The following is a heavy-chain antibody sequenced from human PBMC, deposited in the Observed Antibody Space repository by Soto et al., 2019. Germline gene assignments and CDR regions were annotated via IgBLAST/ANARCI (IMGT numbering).Heavy chain of an antibody. CDR1: GYTFTSYA. V-gene: IGHV1-3*05. CDR3: ARSPGIAVADY. D-gene: IGHD6-19*01. J-gene: IGHJ4*02. CDR2: INAGNGNT. Sequence: QVQLVQSGAEEKKPGASVKVSCKASGYTFTSYAMHWVRQAPGQRLEWMGWINAGNGNTKYSQKFQGRVTITRDTSATTAYMELSSLTSEDMGVYYCARSPGIAVADYWAQGALFTVSS.